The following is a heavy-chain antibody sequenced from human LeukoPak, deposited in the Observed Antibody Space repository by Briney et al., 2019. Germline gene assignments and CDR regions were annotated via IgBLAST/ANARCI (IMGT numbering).Heavy chain of an antibody. CDR1: GGSISSSSYY. D-gene: IGHD3-10*01. J-gene: IGHJ4*02. V-gene: IGHV4-39*01. Sequence: SETLSLTCTVSGGSISSSSYYWGWIRQPPGKGLEWIGSIYYSGSTYYNPSLKSRVTISVDTSKNQFSLKLSSVTAADTAVYYCARQGYLGYYGSGSYYAAYYFDYWGQGTLVTVSS. CDR3: ARQGYLGYYGSGSYYAAYYFDY. CDR2: IYYSGST.